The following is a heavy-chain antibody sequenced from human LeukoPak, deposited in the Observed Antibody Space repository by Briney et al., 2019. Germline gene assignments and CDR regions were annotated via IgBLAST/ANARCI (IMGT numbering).Heavy chain of an antibody. J-gene: IGHJ4*02. CDR1: GFTFSDYY. D-gene: IGHD6-13*01. CDR3: AKGYSSNWLQFDY. CDR2: ISSSGSTI. Sequence: PGGSLRLSCAASGFTFSDYYMSWIRQAPGKGLEWVSYISSSGSTIYYADSVKGRFTISRDNAKNSLYLQMNTLRAEDTAVYYCAKGYSSNWLQFDYWGQGTLVTVSS. V-gene: IGHV3-11*01.